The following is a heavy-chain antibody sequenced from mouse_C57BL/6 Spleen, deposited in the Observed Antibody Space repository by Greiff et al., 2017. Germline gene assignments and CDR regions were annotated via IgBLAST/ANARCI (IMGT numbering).Heavy chain of an antibody. D-gene: IGHD1-1*01. CDR2: ISRGSSTI. CDR1: GFTFSDYG. V-gene: IGHV5-17*01. CDR3: AVRFFDY. Sequence: EVQGVESGGGLVKPGGSLKLSCAASGFTFSDYGMHWVRQAPGKGLEWVAYISRGSSTIYYADTVKGRFTFTRDNSKNTPFLQLTSLRSEDAAMYYCAVRFFDYWGQGTTLTVSS. J-gene: IGHJ2*01.